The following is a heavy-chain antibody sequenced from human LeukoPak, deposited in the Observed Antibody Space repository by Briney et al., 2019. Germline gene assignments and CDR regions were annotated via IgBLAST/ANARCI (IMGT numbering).Heavy chain of an antibody. D-gene: IGHD5-18*01. CDR3: AKDNNYGPTEYYYYYMDV. Sequence: PGGSLRLSCAASGFTFDDYAMHWVRQAPGKGLEWVSGISWNSGSIGYADSVKGRFTISRDNSKNTLYLQMNSLRAEDTAVYYCAKDNNYGPTEYYYYYMDVWGKGTTVTVSS. V-gene: IGHV3-9*01. J-gene: IGHJ6*03. CDR1: GFTFDDYA. CDR2: ISWNSGSI.